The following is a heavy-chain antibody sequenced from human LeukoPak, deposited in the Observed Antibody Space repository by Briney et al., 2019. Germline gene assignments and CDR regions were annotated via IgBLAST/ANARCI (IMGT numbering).Heavy chain of an antibody. V-gene: IGHV1-18*04. CDR1: GFTFSAYG. CDR3: TRGVALATVYYFDL. J-gene: IGHJ4*02. Sequence: ASVKVSCKTSGFTFSAYGIAWVRQAPGHGPEWMGRISNHNGNTKYAQKFQDRITVTTETSTGTASMELRSLKPDDTGIYYCTRGVALATVYYFDLWGRGTQVTVAS. CDR2: ISNHNGNT. D-gene: IGHD3-10*01.